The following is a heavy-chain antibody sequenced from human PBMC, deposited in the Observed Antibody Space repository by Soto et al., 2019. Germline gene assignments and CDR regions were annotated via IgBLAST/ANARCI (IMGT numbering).Heavy chain of an antibody. CDR1: GFTFSDYA. CDR2: VSHDGRNT. D-gene: IGHD6-19*01. V-gene: IGHV3-30*18. J-gene: IGHJ4*02. CDR3: AKGGRQWLVTSYFNY. Sequence: GQLVESGGGVVQPGMSLRLSCAASGFTFSDYAMHVVLQAPCKGLECVAVVSHDGRNTHYADSVKGRFTISRDNSKKTGSLELTSLIAEDTAVYYFAKGGRQWLVTSYFNYWGQGVLVTGSS.